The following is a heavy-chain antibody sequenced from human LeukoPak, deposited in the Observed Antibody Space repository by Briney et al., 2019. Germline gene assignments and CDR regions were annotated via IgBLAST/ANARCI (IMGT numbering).Heavy chain of an antibody. CDR3: ATFTISGGPQGDWFDP. CDR1: GYTLTELS. V-gene: IGHV1-24*01. CDR2: FDPEDGET. Sequence: ASVKVSCKVSGYTLTELSMHWVRQVPGKGLEWMGGFDPEDGETIYAQKFQGRVTMTEDTSTDTAYMELSSLRSEDTAVYYCATFTISGGPQGDWFDPWGQGTLVTVSS. D-gene: IGHD2-15*01. J-gene: IGHJ5*02.